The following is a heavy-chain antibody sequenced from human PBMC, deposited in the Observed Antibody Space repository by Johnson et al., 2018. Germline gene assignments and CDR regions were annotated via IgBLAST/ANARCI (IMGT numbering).Heavy chain of an antibody. J-gene: IGHJ4*02. D-gene: IGHD3-16*01. CDR1: GFTFSRYD. CDR2: IWHDGSKK. CDR3: AGGGRDYLTEY. V-gene: IGHV3-33*01. Sequence: QVQLQESGGGVVQPGRSLRLSCAASGFTFSRYDMHWVRQAPGKGLEWVAVIWHDGSKKYYADSVKGRFTISRDNSKNTLDLQMNSLRAEDTAVYYCAGGGRDYLTEYWGQGTLVTVSS.